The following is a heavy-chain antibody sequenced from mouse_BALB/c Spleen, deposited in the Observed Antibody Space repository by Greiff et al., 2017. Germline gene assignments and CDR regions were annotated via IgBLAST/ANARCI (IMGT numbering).Heavy chain of an antibody. Sequence: VQRVESGAELARPGASVKMSCKASGYTFTSYTMHWVKQRPGQGLEWIGYINPSSGYTNYNQKFKDKATLTADKSSSTAYMQLSSLTSEDSAVYYCARGVIYYDYDEAYWGQGTLVTVSA. J-gene: IGHJ3*01. CDR3: ARGVIYYDYDEAY. D-gene: IGHD2-4*01. CDR1: GYTFTSYT. CDR2: INPSSGYT. V-gene: IGHV1-4*01.